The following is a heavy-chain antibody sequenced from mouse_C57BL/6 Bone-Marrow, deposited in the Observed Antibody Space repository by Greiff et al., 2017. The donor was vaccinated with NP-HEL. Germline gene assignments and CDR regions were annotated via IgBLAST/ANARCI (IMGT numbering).Heavy chain of an antibody. J-gene: IGHJ4*01. CDR1: GYSITSDY. D-gene: IGHD2-2*01. V-gene: IGHV3-8*01. CDR3: ARAPLWLRRNYYAMDY. Sequence: EVKVVESGPGLAKPSQTLSLTCSVTGYSITSDYWNWIRKFPGNKLEYMGYISYSGSTYYNPSLKSRISITRDTSKNQYYLQLNSVTTEDTDTYYCARAPLWLRRNYYAMDYWGQGTSVTVSS. CDR2: ISYSGST.